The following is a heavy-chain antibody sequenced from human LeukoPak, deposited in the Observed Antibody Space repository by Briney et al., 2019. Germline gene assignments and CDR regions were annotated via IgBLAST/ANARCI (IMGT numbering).Heavy chain of an antibody. V-gene: IGHV3-66*01. Sequence: GGSLRLSCAASGFTDINNYLSWVRQAPGKGLEWISVIYSDGRTFYADSVQGRFTISRGNSKNTLYLQMNSLRAEDTAVYHCARDPTDKYSKDDTYWGQGTLVTVSS. CDR2: IYSDGRT. CDR1: GFTDINNY. D-gene: IGHD4-11*01. J-gene: IGHJ4*02. CDR3: ARDPTDKYSKDDTY.